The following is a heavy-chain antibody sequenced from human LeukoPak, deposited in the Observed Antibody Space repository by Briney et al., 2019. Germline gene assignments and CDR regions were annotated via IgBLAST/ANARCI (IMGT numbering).Heavy chain of an antibody. D-gene: IGHD3-22*01. CDR2: IFYSGGT. J-gene: IGHJ4*02. Sequence: SETLSLTCTVSGVSISSSNSYWGWIRQPPGKGLEWIGNIFYSGGTYYSPSLTSRVTISLDTSRNQFSLKLSSVTAADTAVYYCARDPQYYYDSSGYYDYWGQGTLVTVSS. CDR3: ARDPQYYYDSSGYYDY. CDR1: GVSISSSNSY. V-gene: IGHV4-39*07.